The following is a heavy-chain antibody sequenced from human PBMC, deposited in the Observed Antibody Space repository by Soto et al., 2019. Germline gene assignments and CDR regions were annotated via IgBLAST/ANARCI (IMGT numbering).Heavy chain of an antibody. CDR1: GYIFAGYW. V-gene: IGHV5-10-1*01. J-gene: IGHJ4*02. CDR2: IDPSDSQT. Sequence: PGESLKISCKGSGYIFAGYWITWVRQKPGKDLEWMGRIDPSDSQTYYSPSFRGHVTISVTKSITTVFLQWSSLRASDTAMYYCARQIYDSDTGPNFQYYFDSWGQGTPVTVSS. CDR3: ARQIYDSDTGPNFQYYFDS. D-gene: IGHD3-22*01.